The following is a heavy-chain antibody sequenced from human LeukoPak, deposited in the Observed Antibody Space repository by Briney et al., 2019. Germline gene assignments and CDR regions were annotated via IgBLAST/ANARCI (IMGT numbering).Heavy chain of an antibody. V-gene: IGHV4-59*08. CDR3: ARRSVVVAATNAFDI. CDR2: IHYNGIT. D-gene: IGHD2-15*01. Sequence: SETLSLTCTVSGSMYNYYWSWIRQPPGKGLEWIGYIHYNGITNYNPSLKTRVTMSLDTSKNQFSLKLSSVTAADTAVYYCARRSVVVAATNAFDIWGQGTMVTVSS. CDR1: GSMYNYY. J-gene: IGHJ3*02.